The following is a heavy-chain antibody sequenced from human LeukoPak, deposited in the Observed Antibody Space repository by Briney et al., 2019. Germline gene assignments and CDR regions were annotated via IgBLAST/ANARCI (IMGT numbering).Heavy chain of an antibody. CDR1: GFTVSSNY. J-gene: IGHJ4*02. D-gene: IGHD3-22*01. Sequence: GGSLRLPCAASGFTVSSNYMSWVRQAPGKGLEWVSVIYSGGSTYYADSVKGRFTISRDNSKNTLYLQMNSLRAEDTAVYYCAREFPEDDSSGYYFDYWGQGTLVTVSS. V-gene: IGHV3-66*01. CDR3: AREFPEDDSSGYYFDY. CDR2: IYSGGST.